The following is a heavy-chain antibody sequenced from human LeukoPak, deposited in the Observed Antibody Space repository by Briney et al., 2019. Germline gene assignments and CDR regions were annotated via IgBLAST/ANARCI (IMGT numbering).Heavy chain of an antibody. V-gene: IGHV3-11*01. CDR2: VNVNGGAM. J-gene: IGHJ4*02. D-gene: IGHD6-13*01. Sequence: GGSLRLSCAASGFSFKDYYYSWIRQAPGKGLEWVSFVNVNGGAMYYADFVKGRFTISRQNAENSVYLEMNSLRDEDTAVYYCARGPRILAAGSYFFDYWGQGSLVTVSS. CDR3: ARGPRILAAGSYFFDY. CDR1: GFSFKDYY.